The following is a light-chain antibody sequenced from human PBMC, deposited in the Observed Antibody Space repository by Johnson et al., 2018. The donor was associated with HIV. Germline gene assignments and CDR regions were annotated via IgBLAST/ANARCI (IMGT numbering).Light chain of an antibody. CDR2: YNN. V-gene: IGLV1-51*01. J-gene: IGLJ1*01. CDR3: GTWDSSLSAYV. CDR1: SSNIGNNY. Sequence: QSVLTQPPSVSAAPGQKVTISCSGSSSNIGNNYVSWYQQLPGTAPKLLIYYNNKRPSGIPDRFSGSKSGTSATLVITGLQTGDEADYYCGTWDSSLSAYVFGTGTTVTVL.